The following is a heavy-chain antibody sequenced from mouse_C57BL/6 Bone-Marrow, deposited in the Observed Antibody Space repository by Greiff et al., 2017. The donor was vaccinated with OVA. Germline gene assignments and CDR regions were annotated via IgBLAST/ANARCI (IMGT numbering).Heavy chain of an antibody. J-gene: IGHJ2*01. CDR2: IDPSDSYP. CDR3: ATFITTVVEYYFDY. CDR1: GYTFTSYW. V-gene: IGHV1-69*01. D-gene: IGHD1-1*01. Sequence: QVQLQQPGAELVMPGASVKLSCKASGYTFTSYWMHWVKQRPGQGLEWIGEIDPSDSYPNYNQKFKGKATLTVDKSSSTAYMQLSSLTSEDSAVYYGATFITTVVEYYFDYWGQGTTLTVSS.